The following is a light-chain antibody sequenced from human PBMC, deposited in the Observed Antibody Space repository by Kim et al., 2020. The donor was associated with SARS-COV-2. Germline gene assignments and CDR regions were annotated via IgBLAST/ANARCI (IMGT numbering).Light chain of an antibody. CDR2: QDS. CDR1: KLGDKY. CDR3: QAWDSSTVV. V-gene: IGLV3-1*01. J-gene: IGLJ2*01. Sequence: LSPGQTARITCSGDKLGDKYACWYQQKPGQSPVLVIYQDSKRPSGIPERFSGSNSGNTATLTISGTQAMDEADYYCQAWDSSTVVFGGGTQLTVL.